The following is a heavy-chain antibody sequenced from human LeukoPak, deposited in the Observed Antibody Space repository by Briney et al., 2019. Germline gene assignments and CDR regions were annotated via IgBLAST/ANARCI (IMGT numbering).Heavy chain of an antibody. J-gene: IGHJ5*01. V-gene: IGHV4-39*01. CDR1: GGSISAIPYY. D-gene: IGHD3-10*01. CDR3: ARSHFYGSGVDS. CDR2: VYYPGSP. Sequence: SETLSLTCTISGGSISAIPYYWGWIRQPPGKGLEWIGSVYYPGSPYYSPSLKTRVTISVDTPKNQFSLKLSSVAAADTAVYFCARSHFYGSGVDSWGQGTLVTVSS.